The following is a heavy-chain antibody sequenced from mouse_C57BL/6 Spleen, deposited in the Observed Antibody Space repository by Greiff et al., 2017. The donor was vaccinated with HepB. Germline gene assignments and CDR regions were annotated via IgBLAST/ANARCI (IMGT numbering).Heavy chain of an antibody. D-gene: IGHD1-1*02. CDR2: IWSGGST. CDR3: IWDAY. V-gene: IGHV2-2*01. Sequence: QVQLQQSGPGLVQPSQSLSITCTVSGFSLTSYGVHWVRQSPGKGLEWLGVIWSGGSTDYNAAFISRLSISKDNSKSQVFFKMNSLQADDTAIYYCIWDAYWGQGTLVTVSA. J-gene: IGHJ3*01. CDR1: GFSLTSYG.